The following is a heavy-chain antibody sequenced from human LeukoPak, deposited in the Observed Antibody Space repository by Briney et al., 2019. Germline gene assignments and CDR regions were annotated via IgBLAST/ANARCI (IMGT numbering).Heavy chain of an antibody. CDR1: GYTFTSYY. CDR3: ARGGWGVRRALDY. CDR2: INPCGDST. V-gene: IGHV1-46*01. Sequence: EASVKVSCKASGYTFTSYYMHCVRQAPGQGLEWMGIINPCGDSTSYAQKFQGRVTMTRDMSTSTVYMELSSLRSEDTAVYYCARGGWGVRRALDYRGQGTLVTVSS. J-gene: IGHJ4*02. D-gene: IGHD3-16*01.